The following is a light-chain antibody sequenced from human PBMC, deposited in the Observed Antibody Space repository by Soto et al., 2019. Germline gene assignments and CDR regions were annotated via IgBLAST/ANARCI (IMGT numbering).Light chain of an antibody. CDR3: QQSYSTPPT. V-gene: IGKV1-39*01. CDR2: AAS. Sequence: DIQMTQSPSSLSASVGDRVTSTCPASQSISSYLHWYQQKPGNDPKLLIYAASSLQSGVPSRFSGSGSGTDFTLTISSLQPDDLATYYGQQSYSTPPTFGGGKKVEI. CDR1: QSISSY. J-gene: IGKJ4*01.